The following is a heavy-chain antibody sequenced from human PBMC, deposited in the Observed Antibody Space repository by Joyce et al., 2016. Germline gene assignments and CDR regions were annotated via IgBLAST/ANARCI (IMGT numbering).Heavy chain of an antibody. Sequence: QLQLQESGPGLVKPSQTLSLSCTVSSGSISSGNYFWSWIRQPAGKGLEWIGHIYTNGTTNYSPSLRSRVGMSIDTSKNQFSLRLTSVTAADTAIYYCVREGDTVTTFYYWGQGARVIVSS. CDR1: SGSISSGNYF. J-gene: IGHJ4*02. CDR3: VREGDTVTTFYY. CDR2: IYTNGTT. D-gene: IGHD4-17*01. V-gene: IGHV4-61*02.